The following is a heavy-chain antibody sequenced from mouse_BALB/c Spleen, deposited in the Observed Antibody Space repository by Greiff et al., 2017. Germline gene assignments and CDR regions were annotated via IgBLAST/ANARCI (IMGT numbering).Heavy chain of an antibody. CDR1: GYSITSDYA. CDR2: ISYSGST. Sequence: VQLKQSGPGLVKPSQSLSLTCTVTGYSITSDYAWNWIRQFPGNKLEWMGYISYSGSTSYNPSLKSRISITRDTSKNQFFLQLNSVTTEDTATYYCARQRAGYTYAMDYWGQGTSVTVSS. J-gene: IGHJ4*01. CDR3: ARQRAGYTYAMDY. D-gene: IGHD3-3*01. V-gene: IGHV3-2*02.